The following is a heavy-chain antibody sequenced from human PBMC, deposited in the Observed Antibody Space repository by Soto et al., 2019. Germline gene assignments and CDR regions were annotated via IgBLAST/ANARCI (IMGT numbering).Heavy chain of an antibody. V-gene: IGHV3-74*01. Sequence: GGSLRLSCAASGFTFSSYWMHWVRQAPGKGLVWVSRINSVGISTSYADSVKGRFTISRDNAKNTLYLQMNSLRAEDTAVYYCARDEEPYAFDIWGQGTMVTVSS. CDR3: ARDEEPYAFDI. J-gene: IGHJ3*02. CDR2: INSVGIST. CDR1: GFTFSSYW. D-gene: IGHD1-26*01.